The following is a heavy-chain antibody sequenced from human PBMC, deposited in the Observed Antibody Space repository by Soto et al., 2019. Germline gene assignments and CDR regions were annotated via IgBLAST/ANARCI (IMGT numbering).Heavy chain of an antibody. V-gene: IGHV4-39*01. CDR3: ARLEGLATISYYFDY. Sequence: QLQLQESGPGLVKPSETLSLTCSVSGDSINSDNYYWGWIRHPPGKGLEWIGCIYYRGNTYYNPSLKTRVTTSLDKSKSQFSLKLNPVPAADSAVYFCARLEGLATISYYFDYWGQGTLVTVSS. D-gene: IGHD3-9*01. J-gene: IGHJ4*02. CDR1: GDSINSDNYY. CDR2: IYYRGNT.